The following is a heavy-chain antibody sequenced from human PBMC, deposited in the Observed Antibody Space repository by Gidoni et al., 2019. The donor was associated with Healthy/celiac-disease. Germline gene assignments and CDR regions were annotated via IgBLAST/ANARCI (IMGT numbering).Heavy chain of an antibody. CDR1: GGSFSGYY. CDR2: INHSGST. J-gene: IGHJ4*02. D-gene: IGHD3-22*01. Sequence: QVQLQQWGAGLLKPSETLSLTCAVYGGSFSGYYWSWIRQPPGKGLEWIGEINHSGSTNYNPSLKSRVTISVDTSKNQFSLKLSSVTAADTAVYYCARGLTNYYDSSGYSNPFDYWGQGTLVTVSS. CDR3: ARGLTNYYDSSGYSNPFDY. V-gene: IGHV4-34*01.